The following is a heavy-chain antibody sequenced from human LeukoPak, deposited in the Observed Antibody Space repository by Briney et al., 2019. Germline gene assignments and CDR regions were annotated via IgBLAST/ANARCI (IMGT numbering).Heavy chain of an antibody. CDR3: ARGASGSSSLFFAY. Sequence: GGSLRLSCAASGFTFSSYWMSWVRQAPGKGLEWVANIKQDGSEKYYVDSVKGRFTISRDNAKNSLYLQMNSLRAEDTAVYYCARGASGSSSLFFAYWGQGTLVTASS. D-gene: IGHD6-6*01. J-gene: IGHJ4*02. V-gene: IGHV3-7*01. CDR2: IKQDGSEK. CDR1: GFTFSSYW.